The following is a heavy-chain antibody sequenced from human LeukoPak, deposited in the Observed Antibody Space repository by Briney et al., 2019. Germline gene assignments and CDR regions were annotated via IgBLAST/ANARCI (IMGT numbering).Heavy chain of an antibody. J-gene: IGHJ4*02. V-gene: IGHV3-30*02. CDR1: GFTFRSYG. D-gene: IGHD3-3*01. CDR3: ARSARLMKGVVEVTALDD. CDR2: IRYDGTNK. Sequence: GGSLRLSCAASGFTFRSYGMHWVRQAPGKGLEWVAFIRYDGTNKYYADSVKGRFTISRDNSKNTVYPQMNSLRAEDTAVYYCARSARLMKGVVEVTALDDWGQGTLVTVSS.